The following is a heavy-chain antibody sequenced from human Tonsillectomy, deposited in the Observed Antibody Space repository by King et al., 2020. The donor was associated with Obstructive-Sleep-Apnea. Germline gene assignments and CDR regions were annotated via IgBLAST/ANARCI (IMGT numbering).Heavy chain of an antibody. J-gene: IGHJ4*02. CDR1: GFTFSSYA. Sequence: VQLVESGGGVVQPGRSLRLSCAASGFTFSSYAMHWVRQAPGKGLEWVAVISYDGSNKYYADSLKGRFTISRDNSKNTRDLQMNSLGAEDTAVYYCARDQPSDIVVVVAATRGYFDYWGQGTLVTVSS. CDR3: ARDQPSDIVVVVAATRGYFDY. D-gene: IGHD2-15*01. V-gene: IGHV3-30*04. CDR2: ISYDGSNK.